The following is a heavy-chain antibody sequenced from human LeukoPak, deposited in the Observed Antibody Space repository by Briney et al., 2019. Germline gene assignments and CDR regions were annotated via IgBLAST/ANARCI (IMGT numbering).Heavy chain of an antibody. J-gene: IGHJ6*03. Sequence: SVKVSCKASGGSFNSYAITWVRPAPGQGLGWMGRIIPVFGSSNYAQKFQDRVTLTADIASNTAYMELNSLTSEDTAVYFCAKQGGARQDYYMDVWGNGTTVIVSS. CDR2: IIPVFGSS. CDR3: AKQGGARQDYYMDV. CDR1: GGSFNSYA. D-gene: IGHD1-26*01. V-gene: IGHV1-69*06.